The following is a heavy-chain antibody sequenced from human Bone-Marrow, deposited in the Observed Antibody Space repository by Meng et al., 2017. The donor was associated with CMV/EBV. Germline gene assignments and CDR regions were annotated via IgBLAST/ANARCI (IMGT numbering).Heavy chain of an antibody. D-gene: IGHD2-21*01. V-gene: IGHV3-15*07. CDR2: IKNKTKGGTT. CDR3: TTDKRYSDAFDI. J-gene: IGHJ3*02. Sequence: SGITLSNAWMNWVRQDPGKGLEWVGRIKNKTKGGTTDYAAHVKGRFSISRDDSKNTLYLQMNSLKIEDTAVYYCTTDKRYSDAFDIWGQGTMVTVSS. CDR1: GITLSNAW.